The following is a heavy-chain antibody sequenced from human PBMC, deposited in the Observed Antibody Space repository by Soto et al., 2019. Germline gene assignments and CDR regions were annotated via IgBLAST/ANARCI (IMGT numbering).Heavy chain of an antibody. J-gene: IGHJ4*02. Sequence: EVQLVESGGGLVQPGGSLRLSCAASGPILSNYKMHWVRQAPGKGLVWVSRISTDGSITDYADSVKGRFTVSRDNAKNTLYLQMNSLRVDDTAVYYCARDTNGLHYWGQGTLVTVSS. D-gene: IGHD2-8*01. CDR1: GPILSNYK. CDR3: ARDTNGLHY. V-gene: IGHV3-74*01. CDR2: ISTDGSIT.